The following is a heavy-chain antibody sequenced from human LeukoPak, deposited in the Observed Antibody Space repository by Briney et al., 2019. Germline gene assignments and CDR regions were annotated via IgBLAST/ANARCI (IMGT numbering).Heavy chain of an antibody. D-gene: IGHD3-22*01. CDR3: ARAGEYYDSSGYYYGWFDT. CDR1: GGSISSYY. CDR2: IYYSGST. Sequence: SETLSLTCTVSGGSISSYYWSWIRQPPGQRLEWIGDIYYSGSTNYNPSLKSRVTISVDTSKNQFSLKLSSVTAADTAVYYCARAGEYYDSSGYYYGWFDTWGQGNLVTVSS. V-gene: IGHV4-59*01. J-gene: IGHJ5*02.